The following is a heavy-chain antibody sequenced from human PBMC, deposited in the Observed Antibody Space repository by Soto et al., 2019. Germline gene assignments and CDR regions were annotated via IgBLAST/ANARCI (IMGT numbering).Heavy chain of an antibody. CDR3: AKGAYYHGSGSYFPFDY. J-gene: IGHJ4*02. V-gene: IGHV3-23*01. CDR2: ISGSGGST. D-gene: IGHD3-10*01. CDR1: GFTLSRYG. Sequence: EVKRLESGGGLVQPGWSLRLSCAASGFTLSRYGMSWVRQAPGKGLEWVSAISGSGGSTYYADSVKGRFTISRDNSKNTVYLPINSLRAVDTAVYYCAKGAYYHGSGSYFPFDYWGEGTLVSVSS.